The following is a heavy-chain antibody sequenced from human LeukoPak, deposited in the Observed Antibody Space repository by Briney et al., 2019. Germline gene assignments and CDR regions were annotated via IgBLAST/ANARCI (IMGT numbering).Heavy chain of an antibody. CDR2: IKQDGSEK. Sequence: PGGSLRLSCAASGFTFSSYWMSWVRQAPGKGLEWMANIKQDGSEKYYVDSVKGRFTISRDNAKNSLYLQMNSLRAEDTAVYYCARAGELHTYYYYYYMDVWGKGTTVTISS. CDR1: GFTFSSYW. J-gene: IGHJ6*03. CDR3: ARAGELHTYYYYYYMDV. V-gene: IGHV3-7*01. D-gene: IGHD1-26*01.